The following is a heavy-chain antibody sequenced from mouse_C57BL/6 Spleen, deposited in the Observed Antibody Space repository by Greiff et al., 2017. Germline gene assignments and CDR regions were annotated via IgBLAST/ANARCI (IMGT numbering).Heavy chain of an antibody. D-gene: IGHD3-2*02. CDR1: GYAFSSSW. CDR3: ARSPRQLRLPGFAY. V-gene: IGHV1-82*01. J-gene: IGHJ3*01. CDR2: IYPGDGDT. Sequence: QVQLKESGPELVKPGASVKISCKASGYAFSSSWMNWVKQRPGKGLEWIGRIYPGDGDTNYNGKFKGKATLTADKSSSTAYMQLSSLTSEDSAVYFCARSPRQLRLPGFAYWGQGTLVTVSA.